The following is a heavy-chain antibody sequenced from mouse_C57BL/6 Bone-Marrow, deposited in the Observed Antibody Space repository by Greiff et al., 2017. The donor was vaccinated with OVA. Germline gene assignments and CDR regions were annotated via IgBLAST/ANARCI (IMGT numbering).Heavy chain of an antibody. V-gene: IGHV1-50*01. CDR2: IDPSDSYT. Sequence: QVQLQQPGAELVKPGASVKLSCKASGYTFTSYWMQWVKQRPGQGLEWIGEIDPSDSYTNYKQKFKGKATLTVDKSSSTAYMQLSSLTSGDSAVYYCARSEGYGTFYWYFDVWGTGTTVTVSS. CDR3: ARSEGYGTFYWYFDV. J-gene: IGHJ1*03. CDR1: GYTFTSYW. D-gene: IGHD2-10*02.